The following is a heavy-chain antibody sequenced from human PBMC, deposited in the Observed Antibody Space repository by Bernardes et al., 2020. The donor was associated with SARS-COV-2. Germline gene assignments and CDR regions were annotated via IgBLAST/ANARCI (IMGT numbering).Heavy chain of an antibody. CDR3: ARGRGDAFDI. V-gene: IGHV4-34*01. Sequence: SETLSLTCAVYGGSFSGYYWSWIRQPPGKGLEWIGEINHSGSTNYNPSLKSRVTISVDTSKNQFSLKLSSVTAADTAVYYCARGRGDAFDIWGQGTMVTGSA. J-gene: IGHJ3*02. D-gene: IGHD3-16*01. CDR1: GGSFSGYY. CDR2: INHSGST.